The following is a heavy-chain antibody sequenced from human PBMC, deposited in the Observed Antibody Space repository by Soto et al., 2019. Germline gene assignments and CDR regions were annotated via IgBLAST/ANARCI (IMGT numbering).Heavy chain of an antibody. CDR2: IIPMFGIT. CDR3: AIDRWYGVVT. V-gene: IGHV1-69*12. Sequence: QVQLVQSGAEVKKPGSSLKVSCKVSGGSFSSYGFNWVRQAPGQGLEWMGGIIPMFGITNHTQKFQDRMMIGADASTSPATLESTSLGSDDTSLYYGAIDRWYGVVTWGEGTRLPVSS. CDR1: GGSFSSYG. J-gene: IGHJ1*01. D-gene: IGHD2-15*01.